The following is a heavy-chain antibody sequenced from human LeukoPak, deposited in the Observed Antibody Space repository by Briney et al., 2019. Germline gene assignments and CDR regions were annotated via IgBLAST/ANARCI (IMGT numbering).Heavy chain of an antibody. CDR1: GYSFTSYW. J-gene: IGHJ4*02. V-gene: IGHV5-51*01. CDR3: ARGDDSSGYYVIVDY. Sequence: GESLKISCKGSGYSFTSYWIGWVRQMPGKGLEWMGIIYPGDSDTRYSPSFQGQVTISADKSISTAYLQWSSLKASDTAMYYCARGDDSSGYYVIVDYWGQGTLVTVSS. CDR2: IYPGDSDT. D-gene: IGHD3-22*01.